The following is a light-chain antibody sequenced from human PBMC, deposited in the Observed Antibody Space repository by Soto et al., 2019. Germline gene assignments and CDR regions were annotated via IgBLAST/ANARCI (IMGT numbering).Light chain of an antibody. CDR1: QGISYY. J-gene: IGKJ1*01. CDR3: QNYNSALWT. CDR2: AAS. Sequence: DIQMTQSPSSLSASVGDRVTITCRASQGISYYLAWYQQKPGKVPKVLIYAASTLRSGVPSRFSGSGSGTDFTLTISSLQPEDVATYYCQNYNSALWTFGQGTKVEIK. V-gene: IGKV1-27*01.